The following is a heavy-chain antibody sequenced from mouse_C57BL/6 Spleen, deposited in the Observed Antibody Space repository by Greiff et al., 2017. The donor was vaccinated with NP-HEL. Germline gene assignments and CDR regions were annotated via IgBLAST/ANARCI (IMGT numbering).Heavy chain of an antibody. J-gene: IGHJ2*01. D-gene: IGHD2-3*01. CDR3: ARRGDGYYFDY. CDR1: GYAFSSSW. CDR2: IYPGDGDT. V-gene: IGHV1-82*01. Sequence: VMLVESGPELVKPGASVKISCKASGYAFSSSWMNWVKQRPGKGLEWIGRIYPGDGDTNYNGKFKGKATLTADKSSSTAYMQLSSLTSEDSAVYFCARRGDGYYFDYWGQGTTLTVSS.